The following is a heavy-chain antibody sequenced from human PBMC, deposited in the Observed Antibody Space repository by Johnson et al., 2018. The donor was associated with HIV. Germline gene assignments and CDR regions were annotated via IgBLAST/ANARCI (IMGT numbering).Heavy chain of an antibody. V-gene: IGHV3-30*04. D-gene: IGHD1-26*01. Sequence: QVQLVESGGGVVQPGRSLRLSCAASGFTFSSYAMHWVRQAPGKGLEWVAVISYDGSNKYYADSVKGRFTISRDNSKNTLYLQMNSLRVEDTAVYYCAKAVGGYALDIWGQGTMVTVSS. CDR3: AKAVGGYALDI. CDR1: GFTFSSYA. J-gene: IGHJ3*02. CDR2: ISYDGSNK.